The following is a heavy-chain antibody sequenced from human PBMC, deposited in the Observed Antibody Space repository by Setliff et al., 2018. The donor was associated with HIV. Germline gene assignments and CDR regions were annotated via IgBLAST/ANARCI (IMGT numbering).Heavy chain of an antibody. CDR2: IYYSGST. D-gene: IGHD5-12*01. CDR3: ARDRGGGYNNLDY. V-gene: IGHV4-30-4*08. Sequence: SETLSLTCTVSGGSISSGDYYWSWIRQPPGKGLEWSGYIYYSGSTYYNPSLKSRVTISVDTSKNQFSLKVSSVTAADTAVYYCARDRGGGYNNLDYWGQGTLVTVSS. J-gene: IGHJ4*02. CDR1: GGSISSGDYY.